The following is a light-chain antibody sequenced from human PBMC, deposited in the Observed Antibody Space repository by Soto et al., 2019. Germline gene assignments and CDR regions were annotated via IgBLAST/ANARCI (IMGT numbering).Light chain of an antibody. Sequence: EIVMTQSPATLSVSPGERATLSCRASQSVRSSIAWYQHKPGQAPRLLIYGASTRATGIPARISGSGPGTEFTLTISSLQSEDFAVYYCQQYNNWPQTFGQGTKVDIK. J-gene: IGKJ1*01. CDR1: QSVRSS. CDR2: GAS. CDR3: QQYNNWPQT. V-gene: IGKV3-15*01.